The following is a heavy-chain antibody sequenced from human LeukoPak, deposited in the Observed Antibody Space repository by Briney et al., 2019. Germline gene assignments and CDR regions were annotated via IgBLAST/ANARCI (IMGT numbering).Heavy chain of an antibody. CDR2: ISYDGSNK. D-gene: IGHD3-9*01. CDR3: ATVSSDILIGGYFDY. V-gene: IGHV3-30*14. Sequence: PGGSLRLSCAASGFTFSSYAVHWVRQAPGKGLEWVAVISYDGSNKYYADSVKGRFTISRDNSKNTLYLQMNSLRSEDTAVYYCATVSSDILIGGYFDYWGQGTLVTVSS. J-gene: IGHJ4*02. CDR1: GFTFSSYA.